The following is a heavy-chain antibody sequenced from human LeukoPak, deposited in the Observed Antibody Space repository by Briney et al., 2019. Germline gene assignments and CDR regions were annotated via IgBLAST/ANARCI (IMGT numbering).Heavy chain of an antibody. J-gene: IGHJ4*02. CDR3: ARDRFSRAWHHQGPPDY. CDR1: GFTFSDYY. Sequence: GSLRLSCAASGFTFSDYYMSWIRQTPGKGLEWVSYISSSGSSIYYADSVKGRFTISRDNAKNSLFLQMNSLRAEDTAVYYCARDRFSRAWHHQGPPDYWGQGTLVTVSS. CDR2: ISSSGSSI. V-gene: IGHV3-11*04. D-gene: IGHD6-19*01.